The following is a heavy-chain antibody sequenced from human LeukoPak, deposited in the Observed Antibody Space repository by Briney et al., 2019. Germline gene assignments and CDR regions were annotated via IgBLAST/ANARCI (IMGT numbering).Heavy chain of an antibody. CDR2: IYYTGST. J-gene: IGHJ4*02. D-gene: IGHD5-24*01. Sequence: SETLSLTCTVSGGSIRGYYWTWIRQPPGKGLEWIGYIYYTGSTNYNPSLKSRVTISVDTSKNQFSLNLSSVTAADTALYYCARFDRDGYNLDYWGQGTLVTVSS. CDR3: ARFDRDGYNLDY. CDR1: GGSIRGYY. V-gene: IGHV4-59*01.